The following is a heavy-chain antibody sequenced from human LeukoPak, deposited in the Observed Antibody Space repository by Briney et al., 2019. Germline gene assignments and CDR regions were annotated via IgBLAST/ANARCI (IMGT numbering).Heavy chain of an antibody. V-gene: IGHV3-13*01. CDR3: AGGYSGYDPSYYYGMDV. J-gene: IGHJ6*02. CDR1: GFILSNYA. CDR2: LGTAGDT. D-gene: IGHD5-12*01. Sequence: GGSLRLSCAASGFILSNYAMHWVRQPAGKGLEWVSALGTAGDTFYPGSVKGRFTISRDNSKNTLSLQMNSLRAEDTAVYYCAGGYSGYDPSYYYGMDVWGQGTTVTVSS.